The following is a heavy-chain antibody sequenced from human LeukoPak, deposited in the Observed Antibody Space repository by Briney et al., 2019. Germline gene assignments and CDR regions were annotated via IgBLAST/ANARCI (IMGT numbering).Heavy chain of an antibody. CDR2: IANDGGST. CDR3: AKSHSVEQRGYFDY. Sequence: GGSLRLSCAASGFTLTTYAMSWVRQAPGKGLEWVSSIANDGGSTYYADSVKGRLTISRDNSRNPVYLQMNSLRAEDMAVYYCAKSHSVEQRGYFDYWGQGTLVPVSS. D-gene: IGHD1/OR15-1a*01. CDR1: GFTLTTYA. V-gene: IGHV3-23*01. J-gene: IGHJ4*02.